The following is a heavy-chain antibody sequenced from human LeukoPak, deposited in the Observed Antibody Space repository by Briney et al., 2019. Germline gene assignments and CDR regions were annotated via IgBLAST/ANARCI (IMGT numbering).Heavy chain of an antibody. CDR1: GGSISSSSYY. CDR3: ARETSQKGAHYMDV. CDR2: IYYSGST. D-gene: IGHD3-16*01. V-gene: IGHV4-39*02. Sequence: MTSETLSLTCTVSGGSISSSSYYWGWIRQPPGKGLEWIGSIYYSGSTYYNPSLKSRVTISVDTSKNQFSLKLSSVTAADTAVYYCARETSQKGAHYMDVWGKGTTVTISS. J-gene: IGHJ6*03.